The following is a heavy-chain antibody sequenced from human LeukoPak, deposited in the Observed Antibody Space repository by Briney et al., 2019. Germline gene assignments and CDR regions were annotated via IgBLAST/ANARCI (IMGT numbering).Heavy chain of an antibody. CDR2: IIPILGIA. CDR1: GGTFSSYA. Sequence: ASVKVSCKASGGTFSSYAISWVRQAPGQGLEWMGRIIPILGIANYAQKFQGRVTITADKSTSTAYMELSSLRPEDTAVYYCARPYSGSYYFDYWGQGTLVTVSS. J-gene: IGHJ4*02. CDR3: ARPYSGSYYFDY. V-gene: IGHV1-69*04. D-gene: IGHD1-26*01.